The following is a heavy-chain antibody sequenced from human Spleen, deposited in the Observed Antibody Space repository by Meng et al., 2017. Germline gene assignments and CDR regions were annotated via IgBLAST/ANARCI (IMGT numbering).Heavy chain of an antibody. J-gene: IGHJ3*02. Sequence: SETLSLTCTVSGGSVDNYYWSWIRQPPGKGLEWIGYVSDSGSTNYNPSLKSRVTISLDMSKTQFSLHLSSVTAADTATFYWARAPRHGASVDIWGQGTMVTVSS. CDR1: GGSVDNYY. V-gene: IGHV4-59*02. CDR2: VSDSGST. CDR3: ARAPRHGASVDI. D-gene: IGHD5-24*01.